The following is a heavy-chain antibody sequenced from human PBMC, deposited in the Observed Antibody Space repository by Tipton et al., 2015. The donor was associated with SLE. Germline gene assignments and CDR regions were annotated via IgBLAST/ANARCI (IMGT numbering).Heavy chain of an antibody. CDR3: ARSDYYDSSGYYSYAFDI. J-gene: IGHJ3*02. Sequence: TLSLTCTVSGGSISSHYWSWIRQPPGKGLEWIGYTYNSGSGNYNPSLKSRVTISVDTSKNQFSLKLSSVSAADTAVYYCARSDYYDSSGYYSYAFDIWGQGTMVTVSS. D-gene: IGHD3-22*01. CDR1: GGSISSHY. V-gene: IGHV4-59*11. CDR2: TYNSGSG.